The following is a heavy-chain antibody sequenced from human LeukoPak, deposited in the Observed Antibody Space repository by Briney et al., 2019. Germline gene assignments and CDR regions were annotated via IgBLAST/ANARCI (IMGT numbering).Heavy chain of an antibody. CDR1: GGTFSSYA. D-gene: IGHD3-22*01. J-gene: IGHJ3*02. V-gene: IGHV1-69*06. Sequence: GASVKVSCKASGGTFSSYAISWVRQAPGQGLEWMGGIIPIFGTANYAQKFQGRVTITADKSTSTAYMELSSLRSEDTAVYYCARAKSTDYYDGSGLNAFDIWGQGTMVTVSS. CDR2: IIPIFGTA. CDR3: ARAKSTDYYDGSGLNAFDI.